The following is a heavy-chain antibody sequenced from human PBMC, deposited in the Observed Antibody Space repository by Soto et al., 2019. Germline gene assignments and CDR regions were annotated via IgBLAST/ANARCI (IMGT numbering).Heavy chain of an antibody. CDR1: GFTFSSYG. CDR2: ISYDGSNK. V-gene: IGHV3-30*18. Sequence: QVQLVESGGGVVQPGRSLRLSCAASGFTFSSYGMHWVRQAPGKGLEWVAVISYDGSNKYYADSVKGRFTISRDNSKNTRYMQMRSLRAEETAVYYCTKDIVVVVAAPGSWFGAFDIWGQGTMVTVSS. D-gene: IGHD2-15*01. J-gene: IGHJ3*02. CDR3: TKDIVVVVAAPGSWFGAFDI.